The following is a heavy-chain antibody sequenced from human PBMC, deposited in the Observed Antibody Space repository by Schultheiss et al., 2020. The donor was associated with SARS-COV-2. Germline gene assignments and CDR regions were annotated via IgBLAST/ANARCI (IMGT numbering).Heavy chain of an antibody. J-gene: IGHJ5*02. CDR2: IYHSGST. CDR1: GGSISSNNW. V-gene: IGHV4-4*02. CDR3: ARDLRIGSPRGWFDP. Sequence: SETLSLTCAVSGGSISSNNWWSWVRQPPGKGLEWIGEIYHSGSTNYNPSLKSRVTISVDTSKNQFSLKLTSVTAADTAVYYCARDLRIGSPRGWFDPWGQGTLVTVSS. D-gene: IGHD1-14*01.